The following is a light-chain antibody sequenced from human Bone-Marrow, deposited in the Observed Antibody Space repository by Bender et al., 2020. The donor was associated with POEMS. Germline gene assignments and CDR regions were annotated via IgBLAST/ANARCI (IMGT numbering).Light chain of an antibody. CDR1: GNDIGIFNL. Sequence: QSALTQPASVSGSPGQSITISCTGTGNDIGIFNLVSWYQQHPGDAPKLIISDVNERPSEVSSRFSASKSDNTASLTISGLQAEDEADYICCSYTATNTYLFGAGTKLTVL. J-gene: IGLJ2*01. CDR2: DVN. V-gene: IGLV2-14*02. CDR3: CSYTATNTYL.